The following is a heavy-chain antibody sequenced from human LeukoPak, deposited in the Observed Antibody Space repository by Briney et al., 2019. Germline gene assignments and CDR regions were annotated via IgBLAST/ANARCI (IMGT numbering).Heavy chain of an antibody. D-gene: IGHD4-23*01. CDR1: GFTFSSYA. J-gene: IGHJ4*02. Sequence: GGSLRLSCAASGFTFSSYAMSWVRQAPGKGLEWVLAISGSGGSTYYADSVKGRFTISRDNSKNTLYLQMDSLRAEDTAVYYCAKDLGGRVDYWGQGTLVTVSS. CDR3: AKDLGGRVDY. V-gene: IGHV3-23*01. CDR2: ISGSGGST.